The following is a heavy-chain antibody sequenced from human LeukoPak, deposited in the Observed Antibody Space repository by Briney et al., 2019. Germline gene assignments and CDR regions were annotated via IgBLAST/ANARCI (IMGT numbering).Heavy chain of an antibody. Sequence: SETLSLTCAVYGGSSSGYYWSWIRQPPGKGLEWIGEINHSGSTNYNPSLKSRVTISVDTSKNQFSLKLSSVTAADTAVYYCARTPAAVNFDFWGQGALVTVSS. D-gene: IGHD6-13*01. CDR1: GGSSSGYY. CDR3: ARTPAAVNFDF. J-gene: IGHJ4*02. CDR2: INHSGST. V-gene: IGHV4-34*01.